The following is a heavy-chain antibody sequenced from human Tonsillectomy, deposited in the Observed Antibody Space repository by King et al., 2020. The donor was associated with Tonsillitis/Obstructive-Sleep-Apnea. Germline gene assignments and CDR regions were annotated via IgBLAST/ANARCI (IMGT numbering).Heavy chain of an antibody. CDR2: ISSNGGST. D-gene: IGHD3-10*01. Sequence: VQLVESGGGLVQPGGSLRLSCSASGFTFSSYAMHWVRQAPGQGLEYVSAISSNGGSTYYADSVKGRFTISRDNSKNTLYLQMSSLRAEDTAVYYCVKGALLWFGELSYFDYWGQGTLVTVSS. CDR1: GFTFSSYA. J-gene: IGHJ4*02. V-gene: IGHV3-64D*06. CDR3: VKGALLWFGELSYFDY.